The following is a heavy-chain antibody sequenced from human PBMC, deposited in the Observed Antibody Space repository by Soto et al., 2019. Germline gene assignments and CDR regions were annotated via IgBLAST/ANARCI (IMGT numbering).Heavy chain of an antibody. CDR1: GGSISSSSYY. CDR3: TKHAPDDSSGYYPLGY. V-gene: IGHV4-39*01. J-gene: IGHJ4*02. Sequence: QLQLQESGPGLVKPSETLSLTCTVSGGSISSSSYYWGWIRQPPGKGLEWIGRIYYSGSTYYNPSLTSRVTMSVDPSKNQFSLKLSSVTAADTAVFYCTKHAPDDSSGYYPLGYWGQGTLVTVSS. CDR2: IYYSGST. D-gene: IGHD3-22*01.